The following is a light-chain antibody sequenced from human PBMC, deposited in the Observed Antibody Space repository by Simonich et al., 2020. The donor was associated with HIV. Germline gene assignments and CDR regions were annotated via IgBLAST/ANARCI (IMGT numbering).Light chain of an antibody. J-gene: IGKJ2*01. CDR2: DAS. CDR1: QSVSSSY. CDR3: QQYGSSPYT. V-gene: IGKV3-20*01. Sequence: EIVMTQSPVTLSVSPGERATLTCRASQSVSSSYLDWYQQKPGQAPRLLIYDASSRATGIPDRFSGSGSGTDFTLTISRLEPEDFAVYYCQQYGSSPYTFGQGTKLEIK.